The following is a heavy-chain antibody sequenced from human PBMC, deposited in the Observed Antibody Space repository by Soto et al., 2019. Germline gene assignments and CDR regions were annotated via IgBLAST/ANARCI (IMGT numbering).Heavy chain of an antibody. CDR1: SGSISSSNW. CDR3: ARVTVYYDFWSGSLYYYYYYMDV. CDR2: IYHSGST. V-gene: IGHV4-4*02. Sequence: QVQLQESGPGLVKPSGTLSLTCAVSSGSISSSNWWSWVRQPPGKGLEWIGEIYHSGSTNYNPSLRSLVTISVDKSKNQFSLKLSSVTAADTAVYYCARVTVYYDFWSGSLYYYYYYMDVWGKGTTVTVSS. D-gene: IGHD3-3*01. J-gene: IGHJ6*03.